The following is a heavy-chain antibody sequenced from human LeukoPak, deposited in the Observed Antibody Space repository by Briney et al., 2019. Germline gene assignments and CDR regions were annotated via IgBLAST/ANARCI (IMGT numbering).Heavy chain of an antibody. Sequence: SETLSLTCSVSGGSISSSNSYWGWIRQPPGKGLEWIGYIYYSGSTKYNPSLKSQITISVDTSENQFSLKLSSVTAADTAMYYCARQGNGDLYYFDYWGQGTLVTVSS. J-gene: IGHJ4*02. CDR2: IYYSGST. CDR1: GGSISSSNSY. D-gene: IGHD4-17*01. CDR3: ARQGNGDLYYFDY. V-gene: IGHV4-61*05.